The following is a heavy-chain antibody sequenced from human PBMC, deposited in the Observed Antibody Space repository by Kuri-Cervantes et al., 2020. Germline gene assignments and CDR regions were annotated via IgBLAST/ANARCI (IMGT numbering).Heavy chain of an antibody. D-gene: IGHD2-2*01. CDR2: INSYGSST. CDR3: ARCLQLLFYYYVDV. J-gene: IGHJ6*03. Sequence: GGSLRLSCVASGVTLNNYWMHWVRQPPGKGLVWVSSINSYGSSTSYADSVKGRFTISRDNSKNTLYLQMNSLRAEDTAVYYCARCLQLLFYYYVDVWGKGTMVTVSS. CDR1: GVTLNNYW. V-gene: IGHV3-74*01.